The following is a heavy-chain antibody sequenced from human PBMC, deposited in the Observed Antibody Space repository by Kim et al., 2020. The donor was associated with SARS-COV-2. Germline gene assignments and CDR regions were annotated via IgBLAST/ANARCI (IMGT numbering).Heavy chain of an antibody. V-gene: IGHV1-3*01. CDR1: GYTFTSYA. CDR2: INAGNGNT. J-gene: IGHJ5*02. D-gene: IGHD3-10*01. Sequence: ASVKVSCKASGYTFTSYAMHWVRQAPGQRLEWMGWINAGNGNTKYSQKFQGRVTITRDTSASTAYMELSSLRSEDTAVYYCARARITMVRGVITYNWFDPWGQGTLVTVSS. CDR3: ARARITMVRGVITYNWFDP.